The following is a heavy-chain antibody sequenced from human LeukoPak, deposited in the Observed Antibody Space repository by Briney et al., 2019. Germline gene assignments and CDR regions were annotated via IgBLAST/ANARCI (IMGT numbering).Heavy chain of an antibody. J-gene: IGHJ4*02. Sequence: ASVKVSYKASGYSFTAYYMHWVRQAPGQGLEWMGWINPNSGGTNYAQKFQGRVTMTRDTSITTAYMEMSRLRSDDTALYYCARSPIILTRPKLDYWGQASLVTVSS. CDR2: INPNSGGT. D-gene: IGHD3-9*01. CDR1: GYSFTAYY. CDR3: ARSPIILTRPKLDY. V-gene: IGHV1-2*02.